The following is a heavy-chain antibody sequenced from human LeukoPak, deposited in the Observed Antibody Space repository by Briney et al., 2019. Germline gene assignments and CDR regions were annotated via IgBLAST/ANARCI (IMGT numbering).Heavy chain of an antibody. CDR3: ARTAYYYDSEYFDY. D-gene: IGHD3-22*01. CDR1: GVSISRDY. Sequence: SETLSLTCTVSGVSISRDYWSWIRQPAGKGLEWIGRIYTIGSTKYNPSLKSRVTMSVEKSKNQFSLKLNSVTAADTAVYYCARTAYYYDSEYFDYWGQGTLVTVSS. J-gene: IGHJ4*02. V-gene: IGHV4-4*07. CDR2: IYTIGST.